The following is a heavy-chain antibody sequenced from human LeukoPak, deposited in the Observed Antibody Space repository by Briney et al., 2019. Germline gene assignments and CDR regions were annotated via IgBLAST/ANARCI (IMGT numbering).Heavy chain of an antibody. V-gene: IGHV3-23*01. D-gene: IGHD3-3*01. CDR1: GFTFSSYA. CDR3: ARVDTSYYDFWSAYYYYYGMDV. Sequence: GGSLRLSCAAAGFTFSSYAMSWVRQAPGKGLEWVSAISGSGGITYYADSVKGRFTISRDNAKNSLYLQMNSLRAEDTAVYYCARVDTSYYDFWSAYYYYYGMDVWGQGTTVTVSS. J-gene: IGHJ6*02. CDR2: ISGSGGIT.